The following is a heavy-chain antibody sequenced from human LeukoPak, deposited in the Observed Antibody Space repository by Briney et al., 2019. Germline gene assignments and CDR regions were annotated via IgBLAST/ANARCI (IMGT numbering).Heavy chain of an antibody. CDR2: ITGSGSGI. CDR1: GFTFSNYA. J-gene: IGHJ4*02. CDR3: AKWGDYDVLTGYYVSDY. V-gene: IGHV3-23*01. D-gene: IGHD3-9*01. Sequence: GGSLRLSCAASGFTFSNYAMSWVRQAPGKGLEWVSAITGSGSGIYYADSMKSRFTIPRDNSKNTLYLQINSLRAEDTAVYYCAKWGDYDVLTGYYVSDYWGQGTLVTVSS.